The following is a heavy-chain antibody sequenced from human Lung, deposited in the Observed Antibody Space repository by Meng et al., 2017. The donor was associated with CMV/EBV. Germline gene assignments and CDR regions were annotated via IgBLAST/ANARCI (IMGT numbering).Heavy chain of an antibody. D-gene: IGHD4-11*01. V-gene: IGHV4-30-4*01. CDR2: IYYSGST. CDR1: VGSISSGDYY. Sequence: QVQLQESGPGLVKPSQTLSLTCTCSVGSISSGDYYWSWIRQPPGKGLEWIGYIYYSGSTYYNPSLKSRVTISVDTSKNQFSLKLSSVTAADTAVYYCARDRTTGRYFDYWGQGTLVTVSS. J-gene: IGHJ4*02. CDR3: ARDRTTGRYFDY.